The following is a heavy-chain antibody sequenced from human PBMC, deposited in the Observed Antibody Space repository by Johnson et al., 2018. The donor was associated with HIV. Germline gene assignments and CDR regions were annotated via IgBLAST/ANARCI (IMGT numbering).Heavy chain of an antibody. J-gene: IGHJ3*02. D-gene: IGHD3-22*01. Sequence: VQLVESGGGLVKPGGSLRLSCAASGFTFSNAWMSWVRQAPGKGLEWVGRIKSKTDGGTTDYAAPVKGRFTISRDDSKNTLYLQMNSLKTEDTAVYYCTSERGRYYDSSNYAFDIWGQGTMVTVSS. V-gene: IGHV3-15*01. CDR3: TSERGRYYDSSNYAFDI. CDR1: GFTFSNAW. CDR2: IKSKTDGGTT.